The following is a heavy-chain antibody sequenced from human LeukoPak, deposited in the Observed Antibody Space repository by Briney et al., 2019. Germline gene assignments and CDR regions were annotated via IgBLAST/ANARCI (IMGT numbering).Heavy chain of an antibody. CDR3: ATIYGDYVDAFDI. CDR2: ISGSGGST. V-gene: IGHV3-23*01. J-gene: IGHJ3*02. D-gene: IGHD4-17*01. Sequence: GGSLRLSCAASGFTFSSYAMSWVRQAPGKGLEWVSAISGSGGSTYYADSVKGRFTISRDNAKNSLYLQMNSLRAEDTAVYYCATIYGDYVDAFDIWGQGTTVIVSS. CDR1: GFTFSSYA.